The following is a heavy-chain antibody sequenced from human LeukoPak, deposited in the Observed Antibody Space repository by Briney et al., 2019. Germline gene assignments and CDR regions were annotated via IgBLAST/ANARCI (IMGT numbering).Heavy chain of an antibody. V-gene: IGHV1-18*01. CDR3: ARKPLWFGVFDY. D-gene: IGHD3-10*01. J-gene: IGHJ4*02. CDR1: GYTFTSYD. Sequence: ASVKVSCKASGYTFTSYDINWVRQATGQGLEWMGWMNPNSGNTNYAQKLQGRVTMTTDTSTSTAYMELRSLRSDDTAVYYCARKPLWFGVFDYWGQGTLVTVSS. CDR2: MNPNSGNT.